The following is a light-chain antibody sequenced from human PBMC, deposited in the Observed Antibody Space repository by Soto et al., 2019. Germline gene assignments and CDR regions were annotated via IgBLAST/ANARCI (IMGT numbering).Light chain of an antibody. V-gene: IGLV1-40*01. CDR3: QSDYTSRSVV. J-gene: IGLJ2*01. CDR2: ANS. Sequence: QSVLPQPPSVSGAPGQRVTISCTGTSSNIGAGYNVHWFQQLPGTAPKLRIYANSNRPSGVPDRCSGSKSGTSASLAITGIQADDEADYYCQSDYTSRSVVVGGGTKLTV. CDR1: SSNIGAGYN.